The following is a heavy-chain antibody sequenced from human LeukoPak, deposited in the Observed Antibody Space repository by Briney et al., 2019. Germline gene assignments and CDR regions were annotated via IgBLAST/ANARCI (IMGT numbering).Heavy chain of an antibody. Sequence: GGSLRLSCAASGFTFSSYAMSWVRQAPGKGLEWVAAISGSGGSTYYADSVTSRFTISRDNSKHTLYMQMNSLRAADTAVYYCAKDRPPLYGDYGYYYYYYMDVWGKATTVTVSS. CDR3: AKDRPPLYGDYGYYYYYYMDV. CDR2: ISGSGGST. D-gene: IGHD4-17*01. J-gene: IGHJ6*03. V-gene: IGHV3-23*01. CDR1: GFTFSSYA.